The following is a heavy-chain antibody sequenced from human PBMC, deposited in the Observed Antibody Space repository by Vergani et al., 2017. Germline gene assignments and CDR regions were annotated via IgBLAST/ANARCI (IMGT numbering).Heavy chain of an antibody. D-gene: IGHD2-2*01. Sequence: QVQLQESGPGLVKPSETLSLTCTVSGGSISSYYWSWIRQPPGKGLEWIGYIYYSGSTNYNPSLKSRVTMSVDTSKNQFSLKLSSVTAADTAVYYCAREGGYCSSTSCLSVSSHVTGWFDPWGQGTLVTVSS. J-gene: IGHJ5*02. CDR2: IYYSGST. CDR3: AREGGYCSSTSCLSVSSHVTGWFDP. V-gene: IGHV4-59*12. CDR1: GGSISSYY.